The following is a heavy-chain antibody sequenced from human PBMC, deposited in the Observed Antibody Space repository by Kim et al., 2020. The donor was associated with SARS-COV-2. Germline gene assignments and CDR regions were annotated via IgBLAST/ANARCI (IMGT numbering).Heavy chain of an antibody. V-gene: IGHV4-4*02. Sequence: SETLSLTCAVSGGSISSSNWWSWVRQPPGKGLEWIGEIYHSGSTNYNPSLKSRVTISVDKSKNQFSLKLSSVTAADTAVYYCAVRFLEWNPNWFDPWGQGTLVTVSS. CDR2: IYHSGST. CDR1: GGSISSSNW. J-gene: IGHJ5*02. D-gene: IGHD3-3*01. CDR3: AVRFLEWNPNWFDP.